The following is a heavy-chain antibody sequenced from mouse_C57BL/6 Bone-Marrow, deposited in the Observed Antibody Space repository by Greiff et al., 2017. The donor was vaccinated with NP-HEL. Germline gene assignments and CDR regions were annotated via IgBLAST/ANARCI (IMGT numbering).Heavy chain of an antibody. D-gene: IGHD2-2*01. CDR1: GYTFTDYY. V-gene: IGHV1-19*01. J-gene: IGHJ3*01. Sequence: EVKLQESGPVLVKPGASVKMACKASGYTFTDYYMNWVKQSHGKSLEWIGVINPYNGGTSYNQKFKGKATLTVDKSSSTAYMELNSLTSEDSAVYYCARGGVWLRRWGQGTLVTVSA. CDR3: ARGGVWLRR. CDR2: INPYNGGT.